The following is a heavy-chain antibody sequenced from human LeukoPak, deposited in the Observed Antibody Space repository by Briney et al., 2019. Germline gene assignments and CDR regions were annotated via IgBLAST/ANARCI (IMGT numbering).Heavy chain of an antibody. D-gene: IGHD3-9*01. J-gene: IGHJ5*02. CDR2: ISSSSSTI. CDR3: ARALRYFDWLSTSPEYNWFDP. CDR1: GFTFSSYS. Sequence: PGGSLRLSCAASGFTFSSYSMNWVRQAPGKGLEWVSYISSSSSTIYYADSVKGRFSMCRDNDKNSMYLQMNSLRAEDTAVYYCARALRYFDWLSTSPEYNWFDPWGQGTLVTVSS. V-gene: IGHV3-48*01.